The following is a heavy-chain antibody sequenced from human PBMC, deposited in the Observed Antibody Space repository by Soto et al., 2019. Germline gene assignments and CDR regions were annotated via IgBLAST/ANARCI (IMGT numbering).Heavy chain of an antibody. D-gene: IGHD6-13*01. J-gene: IGHJ6*03. CDR3: ARRFGVGAAAGLYYYYYMDV. CDR2: IYYSGST. CDR1: GGSISSYY. V-gene: IGHV4-59*08. Sequence: SETLSLTCTVSGGSISSYYWSWIRQPPGKGLEWIGYIYYSGSTNYNPSLKSRVTISVDTSKNQFSLKLSSVTAADTAVYYCARRFGVGAAAGLYYYYYMDVWGKGTTVTVSS.